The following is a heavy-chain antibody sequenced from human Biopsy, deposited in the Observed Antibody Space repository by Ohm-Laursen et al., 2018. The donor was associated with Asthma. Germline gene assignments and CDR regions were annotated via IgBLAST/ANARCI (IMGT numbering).Heavy chain of an antibody. Sequence: TSVKVSCKVPGGTFSNFAISWVRQAPGQGLEWLGGIMTVFGTTNYAQKFQGRVTITADESTSTAYMEVTSLRSEDTAIYYCARCQVGYSSGWSLLLKKIYYSGMDVWGQGTAVTVSS. J-gene: IGHJ6*02. CDR1: GGTFSNFA. D-gene: IGHD6-19*01. V-gene: IGHV1-69*13. CDR2: IMTVFGTT. CDR3: ARCQVGYSSGWSLLLKKIYYSGMDV.